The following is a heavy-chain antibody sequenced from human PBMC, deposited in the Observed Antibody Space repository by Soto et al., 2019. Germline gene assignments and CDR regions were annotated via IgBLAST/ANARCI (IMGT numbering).Heavy chain of an antibody. V-gene: IGHV1-2*04. CDR2: INPNSGGT. J-gene: IGHJ6*02. Sequence: GPSVKVSCKASGYTFTGYYMHWVRQAPGQGLEWMGWINPNSGGTNYAQKFQGWVTMTRDTSISTAYMELSRLRSDDTAVYYCARDLGSPAAMADYYYYGMDVWGQGTTVTVSS. D-gene: IGHD5-18*01. CDR1: GYTFTGYY. CDR3: ARDLGSPAAMADYYYYGMDV.